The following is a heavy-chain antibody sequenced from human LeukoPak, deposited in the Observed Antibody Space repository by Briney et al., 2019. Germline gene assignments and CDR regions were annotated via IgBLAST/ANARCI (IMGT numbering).Heavy chain of an antibody. CDR3: ARVKVGVTYWFDP. CDR2: IYSGGST. J-gene: IGHJ5*02. CDR1: GFTVNYNY. Sequence: GGSLRLSCAASGFTVNYNYMSWVRQAPGKGLEWVAVIYSGGSTYYADSVKGRFTISRDDSKNTVCLQMNSLRVEDTAVYSCARVKVGVTYWFDPWGQGTLVTVSS. V-gene: IGHV3-66*01. D-gene: IGHD1-26*01.